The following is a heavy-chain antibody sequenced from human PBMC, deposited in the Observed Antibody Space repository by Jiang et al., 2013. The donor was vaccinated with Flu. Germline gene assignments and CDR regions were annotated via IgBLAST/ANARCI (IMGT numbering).Heavy chain of an antibody. CDR1: GYSISSGYY. CDR2: IYHSEST. V-gene: IGHV4-38-2*01. CDR3: ARRGYSGYDIDY. D-gene: IGHD5-12*01. J-gene: IGHJ4*02. Sequence: GPGLVKPSETLSLTCAVSGYSISSGYYWGWIRQPPGKGLEWIGSIYHSESTYYNPSLKSRVTISVDTSKNQFSLKLSSVTAADTAVYYCARRGYSGYDIDYWGQGTLVTVSS.